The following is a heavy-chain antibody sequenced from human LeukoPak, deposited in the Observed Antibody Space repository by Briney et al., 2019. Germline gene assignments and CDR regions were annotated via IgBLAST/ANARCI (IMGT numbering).Heavy chain of an antibody. Sequence: ASVKVSCKASGYTFTGYYMHWVRQAPGQGLEWMGWINPNSGGTNYAQKFQGRVTMTRDTSISTAYMELSSLRSEDTAVYYCARKKVYWYGMDVWGQGTTVTVSS. CDR3: ARKKVYWYGMDV. D-gene: IGHD2-8*02. CDR2: INPNSGGT. V-gene: IGHV1-2*02. CDR1: GYTFTGYY. J-gene: IGHJ6*02.